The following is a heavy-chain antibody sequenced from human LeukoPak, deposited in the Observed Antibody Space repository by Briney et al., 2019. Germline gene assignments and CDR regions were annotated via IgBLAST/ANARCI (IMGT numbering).Heavy chain of an antibody. V-gene: IGHV3-30*02. D-gene: IGHD5-12*01. CDR2: IRYDGSNK. Sequence: GGSLRLSCAASGFTFSSYGMHWVRQAPGKGLEWVAFIRYDGSNKYYADSVKGRFTISRDNSKNTLYLQMNSLRAEDTAVYYCARDPGGYSGYDWNWGQGTLVTVSS. J-gene: IGHJ4*02. CDR1: GFTFSSYG. CDR3: ARDPGGYSGYDWN.